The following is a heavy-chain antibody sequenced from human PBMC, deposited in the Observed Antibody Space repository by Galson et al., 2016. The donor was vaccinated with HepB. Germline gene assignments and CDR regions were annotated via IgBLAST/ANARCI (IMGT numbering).Heavy chain of an antibody. CDR2: IDWDDEK. J-gene: IGHJ6*02. CDR3: ARIRVTATESFRGGMEFYFYYGMDV. CDR1: GFSLSDTEMC. Sequence: PALVKPTQTLTLTCTFSGFSLSDTEMCVTWVRQAPGMAPEWLALIDWDDEKFYSPSLETRLSISKGTSKNQVVLTITDLDPADTATYYCARIRVTATESFRGGMEFYFYYGMDVWGHGTTVTVSS. V-gene: IGHV2-70*18. D-gene: IGHD5-18*01.